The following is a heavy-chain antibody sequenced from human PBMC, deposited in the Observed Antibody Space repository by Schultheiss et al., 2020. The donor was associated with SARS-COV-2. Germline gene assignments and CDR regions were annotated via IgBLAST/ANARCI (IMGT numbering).Heavy chain of an antibody. Sequence: SQTLSLTCAVSGGSISSTSYYWGWIRQHPGKGLEWIGYIYYSGSTYYNPSLKSRVTISVDTSKNQFSLKLSSVTAADTAVYYCARGGNYDFWSGYQYYYGMDVWGQGTTVTVSS. CDR3: ARGGNYDFWSGYQYYYGMDV. CDR2: IYYSGST. J-gene: IGHJ6*02. CDR1: GGSISSTSYY. D-gene: IGHD3-3*01. V-gene: IGHV4-30-4*08.